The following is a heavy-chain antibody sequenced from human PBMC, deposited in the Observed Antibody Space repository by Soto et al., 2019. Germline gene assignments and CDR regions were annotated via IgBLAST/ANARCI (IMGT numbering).Heavy chain of an antibody. D-gene: IGHD5-12*01. J-gene: IGHJ3*02. CDR3: ARGRVEMATIGAFDI. V-gene: IGHV1-69*13. CDR1: GGTFSSYA. Sequence: SVKVSCKASGGTFSSYAISWVRQAPGQGLEWMGGIIPIFGTANYAQKFQGRVTITADESTSTAYMELSSLRSEDTAVYYCARGRVEMATIGAFDIWGKGTMVTVSS. CDR2: IIPIFGTA.